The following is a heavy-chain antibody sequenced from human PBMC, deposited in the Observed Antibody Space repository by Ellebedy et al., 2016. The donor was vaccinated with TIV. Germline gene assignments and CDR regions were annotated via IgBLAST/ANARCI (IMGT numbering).Heavy chain of an antibody. Sequence: SETLSLXCDVAGGSISSNKWWSWVRQPPRKGLEWIGEINHSGNTNYNPSLKSRVTISVDTSKNQFSLTLNSVTAADTAVYYCARGGVKWTYDYWGQGTLVTVSS. J-gene: IGHJ4*02. CDR3: ARGGVKWTYDY. V-gene: IGHV4-4*02. CDR2: INHSGNT. D-gene: IGHD1-26*01. CDR1: GGSISSNKW.